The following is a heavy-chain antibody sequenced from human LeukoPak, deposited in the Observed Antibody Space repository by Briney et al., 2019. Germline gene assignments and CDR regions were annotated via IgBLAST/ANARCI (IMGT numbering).Heavy chain of an antibody. Sequence: GGSLRLSCAAPGFTFSSYGMHWVRQAPGKGLEGVAVISSDGSNEDYADSVTGPFNISRDNSKNTLYLQMNSLRPEDTAVYYCAKDYTIFGIVIHLFDYWGQGTLVTVSS. CDR3: AKDYTIFGIVIHLFDY. J-gene: IGHJ4*02. CDR1: GFTFSSYG. CDR2: ISSDGSNE. D-gene: IGHD3-3*01. V-gene: IGHV3-30*18.